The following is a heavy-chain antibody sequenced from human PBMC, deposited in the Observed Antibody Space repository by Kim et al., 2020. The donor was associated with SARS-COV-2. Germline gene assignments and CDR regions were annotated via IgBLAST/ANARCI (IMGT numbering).Heavy chain of an antibody. V-gene: IGHV3-15*01. CDR2: IKSKTDGGTT. Sequence: GGSLRLSCAASGFTFSNAWMSWVRQAPGKGLEWVGRIKSKTDGGTTDYAAPVKGRFTISRDDSKNTLYLQMNSLKTEDTAVYYCTTDRGYSYGYADYWGQGTLVTVSS. J-gene: IGHJ4*02. CDR3: TTDRGYSYGYADY. D-gene: IGHD5-18*01. CDR1: GFTFSNAW.